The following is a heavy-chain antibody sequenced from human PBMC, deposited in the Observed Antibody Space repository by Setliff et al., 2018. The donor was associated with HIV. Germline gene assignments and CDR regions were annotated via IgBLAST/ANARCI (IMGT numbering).Heavy chain of an antibody. CDR3: ATSSGYYSTFDR. Sequence: ASVKVSCKASGYTFTDFYIFWVRQAPGGGLEWMGWINPKSGGPNYAQKFQGRVTMTSDTSITTAYMEMTGLRSDDTAVYYCATSSGYYSTFDRWGQGTRVTSPQ. V-gene: IGHV1-2*02. D-gene: IGHD3-22*01. J-gene: IGHJ4*02. CDR1: GYTFTDFY. CDR2: INPKSGGP.